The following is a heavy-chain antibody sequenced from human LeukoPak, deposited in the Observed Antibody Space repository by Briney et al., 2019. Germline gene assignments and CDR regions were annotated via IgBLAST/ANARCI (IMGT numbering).Heavy chain of an antibody. CDR1: GFIFSQFW. CDR2: INGDGSST. D-gene: IGHD6-6*01. J-gene: IGHJ3*02. Sequence: GGSLRLSYAGSGFIFSQFWMQWVRQVPGKGLVWVSRINGDGSSTNYADSVKGRFTISRDNAKNTLYLQMNSLRAEDTAVYYCARDGLPAARDIWGQGTMVTVSS. CDR3: ARDGLPAARDI. V-gene: IGHV3-74*01.